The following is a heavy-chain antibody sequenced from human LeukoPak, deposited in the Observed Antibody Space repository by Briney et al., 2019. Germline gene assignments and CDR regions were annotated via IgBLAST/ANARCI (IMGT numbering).Heavy chain of an antibody. CDR3: AREKYLLIAVAGSGAFDI. J-gene: IGHJ3*02. V-gene: IGHV1-69*01. Sequence: SVKVSCKASGGTFSSYAISWVRQAPGQGLEWMGGIIPIFGTANHAQKFQGRVTITADESTSTAYMELSSLRSEDTAVYYCAREKYLLIAVAGSGAFDIWDQGTMVTVSS. CDR1: GGTFSSYA. CDR2: IIPIFGTA. D-gene: IGHD6-19*01.